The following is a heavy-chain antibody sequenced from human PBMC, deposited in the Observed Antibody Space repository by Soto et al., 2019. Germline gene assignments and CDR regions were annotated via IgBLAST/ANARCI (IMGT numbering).Heavy chain of an antibody. Sequence: EVQLVESGGTLVEPGRSLRLSCAASGFTFDDYAMHWVRQAPGKGLEWVASISWNSGSIGYADSVKGRFTISRDNAKNSLSLQMNSLRPEDTALYYCVKDKWYYNTWYLDYWGQGTLVTVSS. CDR2: ISWNSGSI. V-gene: IGHV3-9*01. J-gene: IGHJ4*02. CDR3: VKDKWYYNTWYLDY. D-gene: IGHD6-13*01. CDR1: GFTFDDYA.